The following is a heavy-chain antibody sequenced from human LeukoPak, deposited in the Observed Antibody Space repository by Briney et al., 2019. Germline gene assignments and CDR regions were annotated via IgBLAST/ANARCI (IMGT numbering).Heavy chain of an antibody. Sequence: GGSLRLSCAASGLTFSSYAMHWVRQAPGKGLEWVAVISYDGSNKYYADSVKGRFTISRDNSKNTLYLQMNSLRAEDTAVYYCARYCSSTSCPNYYYYGMDVWGQGTTVTVSS. D-gene: IGHD2-2*01. CDR3: ARYCSSTSCPNYYYYGMDV. J-gene: IGHJ6*02. CDR2: ISYDGSNK. V-gene: IGHV3-30*04. CDR1: GLTFSSYA.